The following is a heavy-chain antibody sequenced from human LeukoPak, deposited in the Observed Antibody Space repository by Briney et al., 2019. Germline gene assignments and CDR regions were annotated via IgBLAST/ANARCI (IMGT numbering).Heavy chain of an antibody. CDR2: IGGDDP. V-gene: IGHV3-23*01. J-gene: IGHJ4*02. Sequence: PGGSLRLSCAASGFGFNTFAMSWVRQAPGKGLEWVSGIGGDDPYYADSVRGRFTTSRDNSRNTLHLQMNNLRAEDTAVYYCAKDGQSFNSVWDYFDSWGQGTLVTVSS. CDR3: AKDGQSFNSVWDYFDS. CDR1: GFGFNTFA. D-gene: IGHD7-27*01.